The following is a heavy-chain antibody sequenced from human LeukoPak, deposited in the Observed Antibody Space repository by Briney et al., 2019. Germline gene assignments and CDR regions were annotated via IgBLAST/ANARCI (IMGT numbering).Heavy chain of an antibody. Sequence: ASVKISCKVSGYTFTDYYMHWVQQAPGKGLGWMGLVDPEDGETIYAEKFQGRVTITADTSTDTAYMELSSLRSEDTAVYYCATKSSGYGLDAFDIWGQGTMVTVSS. CDR2: VDPEDGET. CDR3: ATKSSGYGLDAFDI. J-gene: IGHJ3*02. V-gene: IGHV1-69-2*01. CDR1: GYTFTDYY. D-gene: IGHD5-12*01.